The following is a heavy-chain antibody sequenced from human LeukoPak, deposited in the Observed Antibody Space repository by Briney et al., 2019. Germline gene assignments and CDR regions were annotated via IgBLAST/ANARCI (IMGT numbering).Heavy chain of an antibody. CDR2: IYTSGST. J-gene: IGHJ6*04. CDR1: GGSISSYY. Sequence: PSETLSLTCTVSGGSISSYYWSWIRQPAGKGLEWIGRIYTSGSTNYNPSLKSRVTMSVDTSKNQFSLKLSSVTAADTAVHYCARDLRDFWSGTSPDVWGKGTTVTVSS. D-gene: IGHD3-3*01. CDR3: ARDLRDFWSGTSPDV. V-gene: IGHV4-4*07.